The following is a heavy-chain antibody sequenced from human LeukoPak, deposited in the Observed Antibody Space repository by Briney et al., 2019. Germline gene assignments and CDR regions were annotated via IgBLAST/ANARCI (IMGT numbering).Heavy chain of an antibody. CDR3: ATIERGSIFGYFDF. Sequence: SETLSLTCTVSGGSISSHYWSWIRQPPGKGLEWIAYLFDSVKTKDNPSLQSRLTLSAHTSKNQFSLRLSSVTAADTAVYYCATIERGSIFGYFDFWGQGIKVSVSS. J-gene: IGHJ4*02. CDR2: LFDSVKT. V-gene: IGHV4-59*11. CDR1: GGSISSHY. D-gene: IGHD5-18*01.